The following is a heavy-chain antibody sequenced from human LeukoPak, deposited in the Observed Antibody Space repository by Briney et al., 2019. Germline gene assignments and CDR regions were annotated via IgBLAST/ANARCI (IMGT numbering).Heavy chain of an antibody. CDR1: GFTFSNYA. CDR2: IRDSGGST. V-gene: IGHV3-23*01. CDR3: AKADSSGWYGDY. J-gene: IGHJ4*02. D-gene: IGHD6-19*01. Sequence: PGGSLRLSCAASGFTFSNYAMNWVRQAPGKGLEWVSTIRDSGGSTYYADSVKGRFTISRDNSENTLYLQMNSLRAEDTAVYYCAKADSSGWYGDYWGQGTLVTVSS.